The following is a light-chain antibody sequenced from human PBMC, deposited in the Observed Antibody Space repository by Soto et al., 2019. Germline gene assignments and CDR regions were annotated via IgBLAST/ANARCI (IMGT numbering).Light chain of an antibody. V-gene: IGKV1-12*01. CDR1: QDIGSW. Sequence: DIQMTQSPSSVSASVGDIVTITCRASQDIGSWLAWYQQKPGKAPEQLIYGSSRLQGGVPLRFSGSGSGTEFSVTITGLQPEDFATYFCQQTNTFPWTFGQGTKVDIK. J-gene: IGKJ1*01. CDR3: QQTNTFPWT. CDR2: GSS.